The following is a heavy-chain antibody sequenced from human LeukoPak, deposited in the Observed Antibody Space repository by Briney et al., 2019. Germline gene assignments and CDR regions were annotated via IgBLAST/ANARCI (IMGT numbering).Heavy chain of an antibody. J-gene: IGHJ4*02. CDR1: GYTFTSYD. Sequence: GASVKVSCKASGYTFTSYDISWVRQAPGQGLEWMGGIIPIFGTANYAQKFQGRVTITADESTSTAYMELSSLRSEDTAVYYCARGDPTMIGPRSWGQGTLVTVSS. V-gene: IGHV1-69*13. CDR3: ARGDPTMIGPRS. D-gene: IGHD3-22*01. CDR2: IIPIFGTA.